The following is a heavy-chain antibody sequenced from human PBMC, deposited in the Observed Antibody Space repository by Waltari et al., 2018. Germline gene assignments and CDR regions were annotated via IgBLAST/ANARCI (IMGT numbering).Heavy chain of an antibody. V-gene: IGHV3-7*01. J-gene: IGHJ4*02. CDR1: GLRFSNYW. CDR3: TRGGLDSSWYWRD. D-gene: IGHD6-13*01. CDR2: IKEDGSEK. Sequence: EVQLVESGGGLALPGGSLRLPCAASGLRFSNYWMTWVRQASGKGPEWGANIKEDGSEKYYMDSVKGRFTISRDNAKNSLYLQMNNLRVEDTAVYYCTRGGLDSSWYWRDWGQGTLVTVSS.